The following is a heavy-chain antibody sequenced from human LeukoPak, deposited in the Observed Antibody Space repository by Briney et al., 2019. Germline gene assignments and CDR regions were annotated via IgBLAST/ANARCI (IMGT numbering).Heavy chain of an antibody. J-gene: IGHJ4*02. CDR2: ITGSSDII. D-gene: IGHD6-19*01. CDR3: ARSYSSGCFDY. CDR1: GFTFGDYA. V-gene: IGHV3-48*01. Sequence: GGSLRLSCTSSGFTFGDYAMNWLRQAPGKGLEWLSFITGSSDIILYADSVKGRFTISRDNAKNSLYLQMNSLRAEDTAVYYCARSYSSGCFDYWGQGTLVTVSS.